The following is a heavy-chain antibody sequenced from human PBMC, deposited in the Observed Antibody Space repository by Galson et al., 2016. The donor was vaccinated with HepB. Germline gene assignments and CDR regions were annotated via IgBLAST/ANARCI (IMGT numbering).Heavy chain of an antibody. CDR2: ISTSSNTI. J-gene: IGHJ4*02. V-gene: IGHV3-48*02. CDR3: ARVREVGATSGNSFDY. CDR1: GFTFSSYS. Sequence: SLRLSCAASGFTFSSYSMNWVRQAPGKGLEWVSYISTSSNTIYYADSVKGRFTISRDNAKNSLYLRMNSLRDEDTAVYYCARVREVGATSGNSFDYWGQGTLVTVSS. D-gene: IGHD1-26*01.